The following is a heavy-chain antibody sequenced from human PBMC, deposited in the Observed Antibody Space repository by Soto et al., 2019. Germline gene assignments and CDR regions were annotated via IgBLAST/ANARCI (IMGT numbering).Heavy chain of an antibody. D-gene: IGHD6-19*01. Sequence: PSETLSLTCTVSGGSISSYYWSWIRQPPGKGLEWIGYIYYSGSTNYNPSLKSRVTISVDTSKNQFSLKLSSVTAADTAVYYCARSNYSSGWPYYYYYGMDVWGQGTTVTVSS. J-gene: IGHJ6*02. CDR3: ARSNYSSGWPYYYYYGMDV. CDR1: GGSISSYY. CDR2: IYYSGST. V-gene: IGHV4-59*01.